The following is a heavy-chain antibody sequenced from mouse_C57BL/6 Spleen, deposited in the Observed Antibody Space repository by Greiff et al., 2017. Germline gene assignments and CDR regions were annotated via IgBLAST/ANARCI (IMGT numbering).Heavy chain of an antibody. CDR3: ARLYDYDYAMDD. V-gene: IGHV1-54*01. CDR1: GYAFTNYL. CDR2: INPGSGGT. Sequence: QVQLQQSGAELVRPGTSVKVSCKASGYAFTNYLIEWVKQRPGQGLEWIGVINPGSGGTNYNEKFKGKATLTADKSSSTAYMQLSSLTSEDSAVYFCARLYDYDYAMDDWGQGTSVTVSS. D-gene: IGHD2-4*01. J-gene: IGHJ4*01.